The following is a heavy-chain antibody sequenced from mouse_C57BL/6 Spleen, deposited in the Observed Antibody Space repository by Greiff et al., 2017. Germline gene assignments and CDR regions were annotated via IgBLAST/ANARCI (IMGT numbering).Heavy chain of an antibody. CDR3: ARPEGDLAWFAY. Sequence: QVHVKQPGTELVKPGASVKLSCKASGYTFTSYWMHWVKQRPGQGLAWIGNINPSNGGTNYTEKFKSKATLTVDKSSSTAYMLLSSLTSEDSAVYYCARPEGDLAWFAYWGQGTLVTVSA. D-gene: IGHD3-3*01. CDR2: INPSNGGT. J-gene: IGHJ3*01. CDR1: GYTFTSYW. V-gene: IGHV1-53*01.